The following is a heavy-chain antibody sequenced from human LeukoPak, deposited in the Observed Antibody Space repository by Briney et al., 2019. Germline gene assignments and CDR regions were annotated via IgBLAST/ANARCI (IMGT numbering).Heavy chain of an antibody. Sequence: GGSLRLSCAASGFTFSSYSMNWVRQAPGKGLEWVSYISSSGSTIYYADSVKGRFTISRDNAKNSLYLQMNSLRAEDTAVHYCAELGITMIGGVWGKGTTVAISS. CDR1: GFTFSSYS. D-gene: IGHD3-10*02. CDR2: ISSSGSTI. V-gene: IGHV3-48*04. CDR3: AELGITMIGGV. J-gene: IGHJ6*04.